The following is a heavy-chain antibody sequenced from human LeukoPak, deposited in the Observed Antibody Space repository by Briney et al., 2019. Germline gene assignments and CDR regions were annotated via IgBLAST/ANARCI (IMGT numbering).Heavy chain of an antibody. CDR2: IYHSGST. J-gene: IGHJ4*02. CDR3: ASSYYDSSAQWL. D-gene: IGHD3-22*01. CDR1: GGSISSSSYY. Sequence: SETLSLTCTVSGGSISSSSYYWGWIRQPPGKGLEWIGSIYHSGSTYYNPSLKSRVTIAVETSKNQFSLKLSSVTAADKAVYYCASSYYDSSAQWLWGQGTLVTVSS. V-gene: IGHV4-39*07.